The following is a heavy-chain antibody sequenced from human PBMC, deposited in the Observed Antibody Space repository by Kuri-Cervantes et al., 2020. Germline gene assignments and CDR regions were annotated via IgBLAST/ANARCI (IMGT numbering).Heavy chain of an antibody. CDR2: ISSSSSYI. CDR3: AKMGVVASYYFDY. CDR1: GFTFSSYS. J-gene: IGHJ4*02. D-gene: IGHD2-15*01. Sequence: GGSLRLSCAASGFTFSSYSMNWVRQAPGKGLEWVSSISSSSSYIYYADSVKGRFTISRDNSKNTLYLQMNSLRAEDTAVYYCAKMGVVASYYFDYWGQGTLVTVSS. V-gene: IGHV3-21*04.